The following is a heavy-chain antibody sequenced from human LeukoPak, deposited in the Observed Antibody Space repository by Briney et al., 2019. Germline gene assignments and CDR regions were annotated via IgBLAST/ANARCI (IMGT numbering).Heavy chain of an antibody. J-gene: IGHJ3*02. CDR1: RFTFPPQA. Sequence: PVRSLRLSSPASRFTFPPQAIHCVRPAPGKGLEYVSGININGGSTYYADSVKGRFAISRDNSKNTRYLQMHSLRPENTAIFYCVKTMYSFGPLIRTDAVDMLGQGITLTVSS. D-gene: IGHD3-10*01. CDR3: VKTMYSFGPLIRTDAVDM. CDR2: ININGGST. V-gene: IGHV3-64D*08.